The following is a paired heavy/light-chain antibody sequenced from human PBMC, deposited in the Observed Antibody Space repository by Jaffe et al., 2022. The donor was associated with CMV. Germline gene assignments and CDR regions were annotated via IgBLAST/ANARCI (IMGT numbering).Light chain of an antibody. J-gene: IGKJ1*01. CDR1: QGITNY. CDR3: QNYNSASWT. CDR2: AAS. V-gene: IGKV1-27*01. Sequence: DIQMTQSPSSLSASVGDRVTITCRASQGITNYLAWYQQKPGKVPKLLIYAASTLQSGVPSRFSGSGSGTEFTLTISSLQPEDVATYYCQNYNSASWTFGQGTKVEIK.
Heavy chain of an antibody. V-gene: IGHV3-21*01. CDR1: GFTFSSYS. CDR3: ARVGGYSYGPLDY. J-gene: IGHJ4*02. D-gene: IGHD5-18*01. CDR2: INPRGDYI. Sequence: EVQLVESGGGLVKPGGSLRLSCAASGFTFSSYSMNWVRQAPGKGLEWVSYINPRGDYIYYADSMKGRFTISRDNAKNSLYLQMISLRAEDTAVYYCARVGGYSYGPLDYWGQGILVTVSS.